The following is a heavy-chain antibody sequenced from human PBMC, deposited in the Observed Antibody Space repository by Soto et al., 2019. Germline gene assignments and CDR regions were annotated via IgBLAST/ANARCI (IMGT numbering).Heavy chain of an antibody. J-gene: IGHJ4*02. Sequence: ESGGGVVPPGRSLRLSCAASGFTFSSYGMHWVRQAPGKGLEWVAVIWYDGSNKYYADSVKGRFTISRDNSKNTLYLQMNSLRAEDTAVYYCARDHGYSYGGFDYWGQGTLVTVSS. V-gene: IGHV3-33*01. CDR1: GFTFSSYG. D-gene: IGHD5-18*01. CDR3: ARDHGYSYGGFDY. CDR2: IWYDGSNK.